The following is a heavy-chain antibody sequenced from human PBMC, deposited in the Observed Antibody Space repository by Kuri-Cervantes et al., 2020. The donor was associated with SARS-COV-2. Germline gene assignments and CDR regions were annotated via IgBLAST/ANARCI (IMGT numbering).Heavy chain of an antibody. J-gene: IGHJ4*02. V-gene: IGHV3-30*01. CDR1: GFTFSSYA. Sequence: GGSLRLSCAASGFTFSSYAMHWVRQAPGKGLEWVAVISYDGSNKYYADSVKGRFTISRDNSKNTLYLQMNSLRAEDTAVYYCARDQGSIAVAAIFDYWGQGTLVTVSS. CDR2: ISYDGSNK. D-gene: IGHD6-19*01. CDR3: ARDQGSIAVAAIFDY.